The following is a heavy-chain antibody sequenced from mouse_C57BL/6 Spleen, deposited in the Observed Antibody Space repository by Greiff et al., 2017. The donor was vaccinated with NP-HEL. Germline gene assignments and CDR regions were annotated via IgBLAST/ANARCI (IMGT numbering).Heavy chain of an antibody. Sequence: EVHLVESGGDLVKPGGSLKLSCAASGFTFSSYGMSWVRQTPDKRLEWVATISSGGSYTYYPDSVKGRFTISRDNAKNTLYLQMSSLKSEDTAMYYCARVMVTTGGNYFDYWGQGTTLTVSS. CDR3: ARVMVTTGGNYFDY. V-gene: IGHV5-6*01. CDR2: ISSGGSYT. J-gene: IGHJ2*01. CDR1: GFTFSSYG. D-gene: IGHD2-2*01.